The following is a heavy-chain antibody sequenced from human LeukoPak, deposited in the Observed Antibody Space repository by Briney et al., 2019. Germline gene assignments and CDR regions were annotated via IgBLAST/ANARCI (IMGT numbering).Heavy chain of an antibody. V-gene: IGHV4-61*02. D-gene: IGHD4-17*01. CDR2: IYTSGST. J-gene: IGHJ4*02. CDR3: ARQDYGDYLPPIDY. CDR1: GGSISSGSYY. Sequence: SQTLSLTCTVSGGSISSGSYYWSWIRQPAGKGLEWIGRIYTSGSTNYNPSLKSRVTISVDTSKNQFSLKLSSVTAADTAVYYCARQDYGDYLPPIDYWGQGTLVTVSS.